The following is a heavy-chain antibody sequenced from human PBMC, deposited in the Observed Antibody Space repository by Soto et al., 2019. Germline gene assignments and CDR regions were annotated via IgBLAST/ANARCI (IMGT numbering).Heavy chain of an antibody. CDR2: IYYSGST. J-gene: IGHJ6*02. CDR3: ARKGPGLELSGEVYYYYGMDV. V-gene: IGHV4-39*01. Sequence: PSETLSLTCTVSGGSISSSSYYWGWIRQPPGKVLEWIGSIYYSGSTYYNPSLKSRVTISVDTSKNQFSLKLSSVTAADTAVYYCARKGPGLELSGEVYYYYGMDVWGQGTTV. CDR1: GGSISSSSYY. D-gene: IGHD1-7*01.